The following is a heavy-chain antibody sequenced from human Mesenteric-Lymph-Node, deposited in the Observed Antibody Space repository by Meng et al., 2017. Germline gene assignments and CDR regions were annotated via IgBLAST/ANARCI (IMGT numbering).Heavy chain of an antibody. V-gene: IGHV1-18*01. J-gene: IGHJ4*02. CDR2: ISTYNDNP. CDR1: GYTFSSYG. CDR3: ARDLWPHIVVVTAPSEF. D-gene: IGHD2-21*02. Sequence: QVQRVQSGGGVERPGASVKVSCKASGYTFSSYGFTWVRQAPGQGLEWLGWISTYNDNPKYAQTVQGRVTMTADTSTSTAYMELRSLTSDDTAVYYCARDLWPHIVVVTAPSEFWGQGTLVTVSS.